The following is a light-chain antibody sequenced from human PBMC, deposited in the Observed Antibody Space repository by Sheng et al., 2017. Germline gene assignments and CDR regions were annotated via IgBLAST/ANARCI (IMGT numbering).Light chain of an antibody. CDR2: STN. CDR3: AAWDDSLIGWV. CDR1: SSNIGSNT. V-gene: IGLV1-44*01. J-gene: IGLJ3*02. Sequence: QSALTQPPSASGTPGQRVIISCSGSSSNIGSNTVNWYQQLPGTAPKLLIYSTNQRPSGVPDRFSGSKSGTSASLAISGLQSEDEADYYCAAWDDSLIGWVLGGGTEADRP.